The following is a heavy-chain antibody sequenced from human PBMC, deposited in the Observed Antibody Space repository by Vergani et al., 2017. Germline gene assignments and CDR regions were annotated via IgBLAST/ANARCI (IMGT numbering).Heavy chain of an antibody. J-gene: IGHJ6*02. CDR3: ARAEANFYYYYGMDV. V-gene: IGHV3-66*01. Sequence: EVQLVESGGGLVQPGGSLRLSCAASGFTVSSNYMSWVRQAPGKGLGWVSVIYSGGSTYYADSVKGRFTISRDNSKNTLYLQMNSLRAEDTAVYYCARAEANFYYYYGMDVWGQGTTVTVSS. CDR1: GFTVSSNY. CDR2: IYSGGST. D-gene: IGHD4/OR15-4a*01.